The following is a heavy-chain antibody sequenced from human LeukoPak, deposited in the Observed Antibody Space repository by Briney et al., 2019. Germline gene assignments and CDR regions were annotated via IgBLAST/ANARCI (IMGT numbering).Heavy chain of an antibody. CDR1: GFTFSSYA. Sequence: GGSLRLSCAASGFTFSSYAMSWVRQAPGKGLEWVAFIRYDGSNKYYADSVKGRFTISRDNSKNTLYLQMNSLRAEDTAVYYCARRLVRGKGFDPWGQGTLVTVSS. J-gene: IGHJ5*02. D-gene: IGHD3-10*01. V-gene: IGHV3-30*02. CDR2: IRYDGSNK. CDR3: ARRLVRGKGFDP.